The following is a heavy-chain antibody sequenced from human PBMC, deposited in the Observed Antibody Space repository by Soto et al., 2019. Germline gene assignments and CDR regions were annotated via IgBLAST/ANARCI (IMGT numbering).Heavy chain of an antibody. CDR1: GYTFTSYD. D-gene: IGHD3-10*01. V-gene: IGHV1-8*01. CDR3: ARGGRDYGSGSYYDYYYYYYMDV. Sequence: ASVKVSCKASGYTFTSYDINWVRQATGQGLEWMGWMNPNSGNTGYAQKFQGRVTMTRNTSIGTAYMELSSLRSEDTAVYYCARGGRDYGSGSYYDYYYYYYMDVWGKGTKVTVSS. CDR2: MNPNSGNT. J-gene: IGHJ6*03.